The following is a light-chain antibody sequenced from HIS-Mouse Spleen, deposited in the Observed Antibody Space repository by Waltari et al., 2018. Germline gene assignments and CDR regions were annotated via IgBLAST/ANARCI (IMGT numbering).Light chain of an antibody. CDR1: ALPKKY. Sequence: SYELTQPPSVSVSPGQTARITCSGDALPKKYAYWYQQKSGQAPVLVIYEDSKRPSGITERLSGYSSGTMATLTISGAQVEDEADYYCYSTDSSGNHRVFGGGTKLTVL. CDR3: YSTDSSGNHRV. CDR2: EDS. V-gene: IGLV3-10*01. J-gene: IGLJ2*01.